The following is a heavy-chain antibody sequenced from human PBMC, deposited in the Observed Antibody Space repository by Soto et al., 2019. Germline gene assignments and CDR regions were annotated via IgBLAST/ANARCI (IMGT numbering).Heavy chain of an antibody. CDR3: ARGGNFYDSSAYYGVFGH. Sequence: PGGSLRLSCAASGFTFDNYDMHWVRQAPGKGLEWVAVISYDGSNYYYADSVRGRFSISRDNSQNTLSLQMNSLRAEDTALYYCARGGNFYDSSAYYGVFGHWGQGTLVTVSS. CDR1: GFTFDNYD. V-gene: IGHV3-30*03. D-gene: IGHD3-22*01. J-gene: IGHJ4*02. CDR2: ISYDGSNY.